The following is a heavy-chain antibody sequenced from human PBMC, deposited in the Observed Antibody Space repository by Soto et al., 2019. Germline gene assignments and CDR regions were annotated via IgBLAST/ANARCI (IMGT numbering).Heavy chain of an antibody. CDR2: IYYSGST. CDR1: GDSISSSGYC. CDR3: ARLTWVASLGVARHFDY. V-gene: IGHV4-39*01. J-gene: IGHJ4*02. D-gene: IGHD3-3*01. Sequence: QLQLQESGPGLVKPSETLSLTCTVSGDSISSSGYCWGWIRQPPGKGLEWIGSIYYSGSTFYNPSLKSRVTISVDTSKNQFSLKLTSLTATDTAVYYCARLTWVASLGVARHFDYWGQGILVTVSS.